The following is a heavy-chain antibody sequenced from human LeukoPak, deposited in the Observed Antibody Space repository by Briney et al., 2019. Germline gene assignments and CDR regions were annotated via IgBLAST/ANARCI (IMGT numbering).Heavy chain of an antibody. J-gene: IGHJ5*02. D-gene: IGHD6-19*01. CDR2: VYYSGST. CDR1: GGSISSYY. CDR3: ARGYSSGWGNWFDP. Sequence: SETLSLTCTVSGGSISSYYWSWIRQPPGKGLEWIGYVYYSGSTNYNPSLKSRVTISVDTSKNQFSLKLSSVTAADTAVYYCARGYSSGWGNWFDPWGQGTLVTVSS. V-gene: IGHV4-59*01.